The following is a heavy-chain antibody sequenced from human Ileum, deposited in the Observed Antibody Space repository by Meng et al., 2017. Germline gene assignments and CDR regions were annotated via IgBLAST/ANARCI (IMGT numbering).Heavy chain of an antibody. J-gene: IGHJ4*02. CDR1: GDRVSSPTAA. D-gene: IGHD6-19*01. CDR2: TYYRSKWYY. CDR3: ARENSGWFF. V-gene: IGHV6-1*01. Sequence: QVLLHWSGPGLVKPSQTPLLPCAISGDRVSSPTAAWNWFRQSPSRGLEWLGRTYYRSKWYYEYAVSVKSRISVNPDTSKKQFSLQLNSVTPEDTAVYFCARENSGWFFWGQGALVTVSS.